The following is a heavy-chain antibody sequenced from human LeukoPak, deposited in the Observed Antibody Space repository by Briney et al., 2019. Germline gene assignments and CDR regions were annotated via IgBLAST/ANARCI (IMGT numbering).Heavy chain of an antibody. Sequence: QTGGSLRLSCAASGFMFTDYSMSWVRQAPGKGLEWVSAISGSGGSTYYADSVKGRFTISRDNSKNTLYLQMNSLRAEDTAVYYCAKGVGSSGWYGYYFDYWGQGTLVTVSS. J-gene: IGHJ4*02. D-gene: IGHD6-19*01. CDR2: ISGSGGST. V-gene: IGHV3-23*01. CDR3: AKGVGSSGWYGYYFDY. CDR1: GFMFTDYS.